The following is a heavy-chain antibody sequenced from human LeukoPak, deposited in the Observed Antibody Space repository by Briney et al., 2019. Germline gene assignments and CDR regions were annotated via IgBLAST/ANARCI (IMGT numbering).Heavy chain of an antibody. D-gene: IGHD1-1*01. CDR3: ARSGPGWNLVFFDY. CDR2: INHSGST. J-gene: IGHJ4*02. V-gene: IGHV4-39*07. CDR1: GGSISSGSYY. Sequence: PSETLSLTCTVSGGSISSGSYYWSWIRQPPGKGLEWIGEINHSGSTNYNPSLKSRVTISVDTSKNQFSLKLSSVTAADTAVYYCARSGPGWNLVFFDYWGQGTLVTVSS.